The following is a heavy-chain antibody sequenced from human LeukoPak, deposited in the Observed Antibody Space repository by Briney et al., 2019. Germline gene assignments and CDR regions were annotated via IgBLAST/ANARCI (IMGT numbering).Heavy chain of an antibody. CDR2: ISGSGDGT. CDR1: GFFFSSYA. J-gene: IGHJ4*02. CDR3: AKDDSSGYYYFDY. Sequence: PGGSLRLSCAASGFFFSSYAVGWVRQAPGKGLEWVPTISGSGDGTFYADSVKGRFTISRDNSKNTLYLQMNSLRAEDTAVYYCAKDDSSGYYYFDYWGQGTLVTVSS. V-gene: IGHV3-23*01. D-gene: IGHD3-22*01.